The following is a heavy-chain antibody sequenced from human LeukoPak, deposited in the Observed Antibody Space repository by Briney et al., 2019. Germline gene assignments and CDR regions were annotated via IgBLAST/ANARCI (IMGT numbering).Heavy chain of an antibody. CDR3: ARTRNYYYDFDY. CDR1: GYTFTGYY. Sequence: ASVKVSCKASGYTFTGYYMHWVRQAPGQGLEWVGWINPNSGSTNYAQKFQGRVTMTRDTSISTAYMELSRLRSDDTAVYYCARTRNYYYDFDYWGQGTLVTVSS. J-gene: IGHJ4*02. D-gene: IGHD3-22*01. CDR2: INPNSGST. V-gene: IGHV1-2*02.